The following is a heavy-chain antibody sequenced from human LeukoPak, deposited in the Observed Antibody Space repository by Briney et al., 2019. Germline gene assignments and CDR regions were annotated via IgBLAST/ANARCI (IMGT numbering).Heavy chain of an antibody. Sequence: SQTLSLTCTVSGGSISSGSYYWSWLRQPAGTGLEWIGRIYTSGSTNYNPSLKSRVTISVDTSKNQFSLKLSSVTAADTAVYYCARGDDFWSGYYAFDIWGQGTMVTVSS. CDR1: GGSISSGSYY. CDR3: ARGDDFWSGYYAFDI. J-gene: IGHJ3*02. CDR2: IYTSGST. V-gene: IGHV4-61*02. D-gene: IGHD3-3*01.